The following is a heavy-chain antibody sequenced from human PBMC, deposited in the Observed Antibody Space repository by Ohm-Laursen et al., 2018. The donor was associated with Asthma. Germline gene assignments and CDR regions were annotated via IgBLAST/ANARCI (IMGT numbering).Heavy chain of an antibody. V-gene: IGHV4-39*01. J-gene: IGHJ4*02. CDR3: ARHPYYDFWSGYHLLFDY. D-gene: IGHD3-3*01. CDR2: IYYSGST. Sequence: TLSLTCTVSGGSISSSSYYWGWIRQPPGKGLEWIGSIYYSGSTYYNPSLKSRVTISVDTSKNQFSLKLSSVTAADTAVYYCARHPYYDFWSGYHLLFDYWGQGTLVTVSS. CDR1: GGSISSSSYY.